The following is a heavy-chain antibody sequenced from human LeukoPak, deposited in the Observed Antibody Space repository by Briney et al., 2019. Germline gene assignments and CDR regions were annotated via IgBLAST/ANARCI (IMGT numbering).Heavy chain of an antibody. V-gene: IGHV1-2*02. CDR2: INPNSGGT. D-gene: IGHD6-13*01. CDR3: ARDRHSSSHAFDI. CDR1: GYTFTGYY. Sequence: ASVKVSCKASGYTFTGYYMHWVRQVPGQGLEWMGWINPNSGGTNYAQKFQGRVTMTRDTSISTAYMELSRLRSDDTAVYYCARDRHSSSHAFDIWGQGTMVTVSS. J-gene: IGHJ3*02.